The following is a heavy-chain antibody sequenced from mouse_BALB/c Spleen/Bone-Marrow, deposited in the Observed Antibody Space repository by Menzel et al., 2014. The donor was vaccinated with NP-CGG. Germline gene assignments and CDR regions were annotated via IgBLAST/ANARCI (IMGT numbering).Heavy chain of an antibody. J-gene: IGHJ3*01. V-gene: IGHV14-3*02. Sequence: EVKLVESGAELAKPGASVKLSCTASGFNIKDTYMHWVKQRPEQGLEWIGRIDPANGNTKYDPKFQGKATITADTSSNTAYLQLSSLTSEDTAVYYCARWGITTGFAYWGQGTLVTVSA. CDR3: ARWGITTGFAY. D-gene: IGHD2-4*01. CDR2: IDPANGNT. CDR1: GFNIKDTY.